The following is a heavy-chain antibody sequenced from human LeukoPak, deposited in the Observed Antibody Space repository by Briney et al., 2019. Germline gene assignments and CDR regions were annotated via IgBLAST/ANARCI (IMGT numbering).Heavy chain of an antibody. V-gene: IGHV3-23*01. J-gene: IGHJ4*02. CDR3: AKDPTKLPPSFYFDC. CDR2: ISGSGRST. D-gene: IGHD2-15*01. CDR1: GFTFSSHA. Sequence: PGGSLRLSCAASGFTFSSHAMSWVRQAPGRGLEWVFGISGSGRSTYYADSVKGRFTISRDNSKNTVYLQMNSLRAEDTAVYYCAKDPTKLPPSFYFDCWGQGALVTVSS.